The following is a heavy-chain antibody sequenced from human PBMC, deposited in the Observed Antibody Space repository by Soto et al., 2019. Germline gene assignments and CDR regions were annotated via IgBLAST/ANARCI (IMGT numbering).Heavy chain of an antibody. CDR2: IYYSGST. CDR3: ARHEAPSGWYLDY. D-gene: IGHD6-19*01. CDR1: GGSISSSSYY. V-gene: IGHV4-39*01. Sequence: QLQLQESGPGLVKPSETLSLTCTVSGGSISSSSYYWGWIRQPPGKGLEWIGSIYYSGSTYYNPSLKIRVXXSXDXXKNHCSLQLRSVPAADTAVYYCARHEAPSGWYLDYWGQGTLVTVSS. J-gene: IGHJ4*02.